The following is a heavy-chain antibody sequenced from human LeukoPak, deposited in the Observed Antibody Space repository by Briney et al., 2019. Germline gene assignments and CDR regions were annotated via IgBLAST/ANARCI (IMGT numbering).Heavy chain of an antibody. Sequence: GGSLRLSCAASGFTFSSYAMSWVRQAPGKGLEWVSAISGSGGSTYYADSVKGRFTISRDNSKNTLYLQMNSLRAEDTAVYYCAKDMGGAYYDFWSGTEPLDYWGQGTLVTVSS. CDR2: ISGSGGST. CDR3: AKDMGGAYYDFWSGTEPLDY. CDR1: GFTFSSYA. D-gene: IGHD3-3*01. V-gene: IGHV3-23*01. J-gene: IGHJ4*02.